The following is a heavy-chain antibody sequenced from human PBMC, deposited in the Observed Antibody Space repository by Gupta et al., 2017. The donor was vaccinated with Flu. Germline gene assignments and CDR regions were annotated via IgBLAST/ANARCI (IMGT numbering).Heavy chain of an antibody. CDR3: VRPSGYSTSWYEFDY. V-gene: IGHV5-51*01. CDR1: GYIFTNHL. J-gene: IGHJ4*02. D-gene: IGHD6-13*01. Sequence: VQLAQSGAEMKKPGESLKISCKGSGYIFTNHLIAWVRQMPGKGLEWMGTMYHGDSDARYSPSFQGQVTISVDKSISTAYLQWSSLKASDTAMYYCVRPSGYSTSWYEFDYWGQGTLVTVSS. CDR2: MYHGDSDA.